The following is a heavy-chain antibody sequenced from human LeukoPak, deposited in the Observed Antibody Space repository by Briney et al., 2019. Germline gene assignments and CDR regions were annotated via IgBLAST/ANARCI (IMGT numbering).Heavy chain of an antibody. CDR3: ARLWYGCMDV. CDR2: IRNKANNHST. Sequence: GGSLRLSCAASGFIFSDYFMDWVRQAPGKGLEWVGRIRNKANNHSTAYAASVEGRFTISRDDSQNSLSLHMNSLKTEDTAMYYCARLWYGCMDVWGHGTTVTVSS. V-gene: IGHV3-72*01. D-gene: IGHD3-10*01. J-gene: IGHJ6*02. CDR1: GFIFSDYF.